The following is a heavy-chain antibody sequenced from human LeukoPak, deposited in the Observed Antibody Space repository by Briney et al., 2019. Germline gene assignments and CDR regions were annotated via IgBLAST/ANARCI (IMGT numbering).Heavy chain of an antibody. CDR3: ASLTPIVVVVAATRTSFDP. Sequence: GGSLRLSCAASGFTFSSYSMNWVRQAPGKGLEWVSYISSSSITIYYADSVKGRFTISRYNAKNSLYLQMNSLRAEDTAVYYCASLTPIVVVVAATRTSFDPWGQGTLVTVSS. V-gene: IGHV3-48*01. D-gene: IGHD2-15*01. CDR1: GFTFSSYS. J-gene: IGHJ5*02. CDR2: ISSSSITI.